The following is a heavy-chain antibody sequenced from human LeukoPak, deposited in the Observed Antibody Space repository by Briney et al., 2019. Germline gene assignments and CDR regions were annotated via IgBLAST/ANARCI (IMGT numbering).Heavy chain of an antibody. Sequence: PSETLSLTCTVSGGSISSYYWSWIRQPPGKGLEWIGYIYYSGSTNYNPSLKSRVTISVDTSKNRFSLKLSSVTAADTAVYYCARDLRAAAGTLPAYWGQGTLVTVSS. D-gene: IGHD6-13*01. CDR1: GGSISSYY. CDR2: IYYSGST. CDR3: ARDLRAAAGTLPAY. J-gene: IGHJ4*02. V-gene: IGHV4-59*12.